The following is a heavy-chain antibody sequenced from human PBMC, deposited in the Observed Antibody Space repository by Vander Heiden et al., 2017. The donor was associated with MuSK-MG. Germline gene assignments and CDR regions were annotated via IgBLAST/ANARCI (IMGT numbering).Heavy chain of an antibody. CDR2: ISWNSGSI. CDR1: GFTFDDYA. V-gene: IGHV3-9*01. CDR3: AKVGQLMVYALFD. J-gene: IGHJ4*02. Sequence: EVQLVESGGGLVQPGRSLRLSCAASGFTFDDYAMHWVRQAPGKGLGWVSGISWNSGSIGYADSVKGRFTISRDNAKNSLYLQMNSLRAEDTALYYCAKVGQLMVYALFDWGQGTLVTVSS. D-gene: IGHD2-8*01.